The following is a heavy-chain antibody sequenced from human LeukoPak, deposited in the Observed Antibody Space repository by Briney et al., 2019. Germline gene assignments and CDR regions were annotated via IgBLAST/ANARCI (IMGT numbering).Heavy chain of an antibody. Sequence: PSETLSLTCSVSGDSISSSGYYWGWIRQPPGKGLEWIGSMYYSGSTFFNPSLKSRVTLSMDSSKNQFSLKLSSVTAADTAVYYCARGPSLLWFGELFDWGQGTLVTVSS. CDR1: GDSISSSGYY. D-gene: IGHD3-10*01. J-gene: IGHJ4*02. V-gene: IGHV4-39*07. CDR3: ARGPSLLWFGELFD. CDR2: MYYSGST.